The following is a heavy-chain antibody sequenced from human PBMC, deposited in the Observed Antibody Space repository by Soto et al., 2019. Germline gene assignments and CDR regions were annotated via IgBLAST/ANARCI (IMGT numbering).Heavy chain of an antibody. CDR3: AKDDIVVVVAATYFDY. CDR1: GFTFSSYA. J-gene: IGHJ4*02. D-gene: IGHD2-15*01. V-gene: IGHV3-23*01. CDR2: ISGSGGST. Sequence: GESLKISCAASGFTFSSYAMSWVRQAPGKGLEWVSAISGSGGSTYYADSVKGRFTISRDNSKNTLYLQMNSLRAEDTAVYYCAKDDIVVVVAATYFDYWGQGTLVTVSS.